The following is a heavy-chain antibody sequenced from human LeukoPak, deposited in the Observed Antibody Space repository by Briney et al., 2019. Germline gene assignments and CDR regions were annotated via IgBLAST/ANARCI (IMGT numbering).Heavy chain of an antibody. CDR3: ASTNYYDSPYYFDY. CDR2: INHSGST. CDR1: GGSFSGYY. D-gene: IGHD3-22*01. V-gene: IGHV4-34*01. J-gene: IGHJ4*02. Sequence: SETLSLTCAVYGGSFSGYYWSWIRQPPGKGLEWIGEINHSGSTNYNPSLKSRVTMSVDTSKNQFSLKLSSVTAADTAVYYCASTNYYDSPYYFDYWGQGTLVTVSS.